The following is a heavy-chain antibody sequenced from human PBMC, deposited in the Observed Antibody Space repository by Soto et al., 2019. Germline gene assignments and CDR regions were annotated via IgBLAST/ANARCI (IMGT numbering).Heavy chain of an antibody. CDR3: ARTSSYSSGWYVVDRTDS. V-gene: IGHV4-34*01. Sequence: QVQLQQWGAGLLKPSETLSLTCAVYGGSFSGYYWSWIRQPPGKGLEWIGEINHSGSTNYNPSLKSRVTISVDTSKNQFSLKLSSGTAADTAVYYCARTSSYSSGWYVVDRTDSWGQGTLVTVSS. D-gene: IGHD6-19*01. J-gene: IGHJ4*02. CDR1: GGSFSGYY. CDR2: INHSGST.